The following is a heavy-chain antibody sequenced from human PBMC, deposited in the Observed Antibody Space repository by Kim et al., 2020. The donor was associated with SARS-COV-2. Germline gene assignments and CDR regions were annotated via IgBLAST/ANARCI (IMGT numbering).Heavy chain of an antibody. Sequence: ASVKVSCKASGYTFTSYGISWVRQAPGQGLEWMGWISAYNGNTNYAQKLQGRVTMTTDTSTSTAYMELRSLRSDDTAVYYCARGDEYYDFWSGSGFDYWGQGTLVTVSS. CDR2: ISAYNGNT. J-gene: IGHJ4*02. CDR1: GYTFTSYG. CDR3: ARGDEYYDFWSGSGFDY. V-gene: IGHV1-18*01. D-gene: IGHD3-3*01.